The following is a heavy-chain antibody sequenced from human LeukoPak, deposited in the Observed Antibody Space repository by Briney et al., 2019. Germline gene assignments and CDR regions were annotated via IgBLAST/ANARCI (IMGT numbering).Heavy chain of an antibody. V-gene: IGHV4-31*03. CDR3: ARFIPQVGIAEH. CDR1: GGSISSGGYY. Sequence: KASETLSLTCTVSGGSISSGGYYWSWIRQHPGKGLEWIGYIYYSGSTYYNPSLKSRVTISVDTSKNQFSLKLSSVTAADTAVYYCARFIPQVGIAEHWGQGTLVTVSS. CDR2: IYYSGST. D-gene: IGHD6-13*01. J-gene: IGHJ1*01.